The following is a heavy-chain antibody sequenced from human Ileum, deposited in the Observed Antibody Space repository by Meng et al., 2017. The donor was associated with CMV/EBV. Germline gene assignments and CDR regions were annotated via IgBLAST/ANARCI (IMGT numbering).Heavy chain of an antibody. CDR1: GFTFSIYG. CDR2: IRYDGTVQ. D-gene: IGHD6-19*01. V-gene: IGHV3-30*02. CDR3: AKVGFGWYSIDY. J-gene: IGHJ4*02. Sequence: VQLVDLGGGVAQPGGSRRLSCAAAGFTFSIYGMHWVRHAPGKGLEWVAFIRYDGTVQNYADSVKGRFTISRDNSWNMLSLEMNSLRPEDTAVYYCAKVGFGWYSIDYWGQGTLVTVSS.